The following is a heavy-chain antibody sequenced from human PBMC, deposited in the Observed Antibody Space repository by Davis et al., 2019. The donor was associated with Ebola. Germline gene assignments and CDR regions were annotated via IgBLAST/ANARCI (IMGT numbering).Heavy chain of an antibody. CDR3: AKGWASANLPFDY. V-gene: IGHV3-23*01. CDR1: GFTFRNYA. D-gene: IGHD5-24*01. Sequence: GESLKISCAVSGFTFRNYAMNWVRQAPGKGLEWVSTIGGRENTTYYADSVRGRFTISRDNSENTLYLHMNSLRGDDTAVYFCAKGWASANLPFDYCGQGTLVTVSS. CDR2: IGGRENTT. J-gene: IGHJ4*02.